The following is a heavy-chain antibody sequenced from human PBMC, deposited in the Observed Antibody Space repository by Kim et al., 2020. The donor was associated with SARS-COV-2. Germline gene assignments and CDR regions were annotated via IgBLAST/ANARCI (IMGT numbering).Heavy chain of an antibody. CDR2: ITKSSTTI. CDR1: GFTFSAYD. J-gene: IGHJ3*02. CDR3: VRDRMGGALDM. D-gene: IGHD3-16*01. V-gene: IGHV3-48*02. Sequence: GGSLRLSCATSGFTFSAYDMNWVRQAPGKGLEWLSFITKSSTTIYYADSVEGRFTISRDNAKNSLFLQMNSLRDEDTALHYCVRDRMGGALDMWGQGTMVTVSS.